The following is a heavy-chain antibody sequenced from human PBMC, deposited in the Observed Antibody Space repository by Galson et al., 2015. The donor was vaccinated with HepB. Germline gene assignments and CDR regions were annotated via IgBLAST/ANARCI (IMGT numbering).Heavy chain of an antibody. CDR2: ISSDGSIK. J-gene: IGHJ6*02. Sequence: SLRLSCAASGFTFISYAMYWVRQAPGKGLEWVTLISSDGSIKYYSDSVKGRFTISRDNSKNTLNLQMDSLRPEDTAVYYCAKGGYYYGMDVWGQGTTVTVSS. V-gene: IGHV3-30*18. CDR1: GFTFISYA. CDR3: AKGGYYYGMDV.